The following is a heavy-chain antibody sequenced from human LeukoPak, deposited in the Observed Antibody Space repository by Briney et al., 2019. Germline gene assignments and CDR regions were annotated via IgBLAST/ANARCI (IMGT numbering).Heavy chain of an antibody. D-gene: IGHD6-6*01. CDR2: INPSGGST. CDR1: GYTFTIYY. Sequence: ASVKVSFKASGYTFTIYYMHWVRQAPGQGLEWMGIINPSGGSTSYAQKFQGRVTMTRDTSTGTVYMELSSLRSEDTAVYYCARDYLGYSSSSYFDYWGQGTLVTVSS. CDR3: ARDYLGYSSSSYFDY. J-gene: IGHJ4*02. V-gene: IGHV1-46*01.